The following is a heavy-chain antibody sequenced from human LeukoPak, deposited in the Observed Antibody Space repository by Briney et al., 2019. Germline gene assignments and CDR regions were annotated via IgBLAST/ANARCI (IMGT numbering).Heavy chain of an antibody. CDR2: INPNSGGT. CDR3: ARGGVYSSSWYGNYYYYYYMDV. D-gene: IGHD6-13*01. CDR1: RYTLTGYY. V-gene: IGHV1-2*02. J-gene: IGHJ6*03. Sequence: ASVKVSCKASRYTLTGYYMHWVRQAPGQGLEWMGWINPNSGGTNYAQKFQGRVTMTRDTSISTAYMELSRLRSDDTAVYYCARGGVYSSSWYGNYYYYYYMDVWGKGTTVTVSS.